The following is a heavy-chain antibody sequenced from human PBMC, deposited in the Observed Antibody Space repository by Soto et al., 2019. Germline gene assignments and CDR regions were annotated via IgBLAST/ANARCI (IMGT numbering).Heavy chain of an antibody. D-gene: IGHD3-10*01. CDR1: GGTVSSYA. V-gene: IGHV1-69*13. CDR2: IIPIFGTA. CDR3: ASTGGVTMVRGVHAFDI. Sequence: SVKVSCKASGGTVSSYAISCVRQAPGQGLEWMGGIIPIFGTANYAQKFQGRVTITAEESTSTAYMELSSLRSEDTAVYYCASTGGVTMVRGVHAFDIWGQGTMVTVSS. J-gene: IGHJ3*02.